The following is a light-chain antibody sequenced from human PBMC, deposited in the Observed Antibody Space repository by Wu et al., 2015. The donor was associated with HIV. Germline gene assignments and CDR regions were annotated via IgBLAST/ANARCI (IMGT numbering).Light chain of an antibody. J-gene: IGKJ3*01. CDR1: QSVSTY. CDR3: HQRSNWPMT. V-gene: IGKV3-11*01. Sequence: ETVLTQSPATLSLSPGERATLSCRASQSVSTYLAWYQQKPGQAPRLLIYDASNRATAIPARFSGSGSGTDFTLTISSLEPEDFAVYYCHQRSNWPMTFGPGTKVDIK. CDR2: DAS.